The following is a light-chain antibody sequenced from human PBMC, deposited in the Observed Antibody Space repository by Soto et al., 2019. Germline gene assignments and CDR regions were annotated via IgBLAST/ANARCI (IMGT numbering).Light chain of an antibody. V-gene: IGKV3-20*01. J-gene: IGKJ2*01. Sequence: EIVLTQSPGTLSLSPGERATLSCRTIQSVSTNYSAWYQQKPGQAPRLLIFGASSRATGIPDRFSGSGSGTDFTLTISGLEPEDFALYYCQQYGNSVYTFGQGTKLEIK. CDR3: QQYGNSVYT. CDR1: QSVSTNY. CDR2: GAS.